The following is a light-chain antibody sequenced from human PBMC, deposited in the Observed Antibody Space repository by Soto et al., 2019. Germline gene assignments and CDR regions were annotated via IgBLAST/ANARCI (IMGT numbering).Light chain of an antibody. CDR3: QRYNNWPLT. J-gene: IGKJ4*01. V-gene: IGKV3-15*01. Sequence: EVVLTQSPATLSVSQGEGATISCRASQGIGATLPWYQHKPGQTPRLLIYDTSTRTTGVPARCSGSRSGTDFTRTINSLQSEDFAVYYCQRYNNWPLTFGGGTKVESK. CDR2: DTS. CDR1: QGIGAT.